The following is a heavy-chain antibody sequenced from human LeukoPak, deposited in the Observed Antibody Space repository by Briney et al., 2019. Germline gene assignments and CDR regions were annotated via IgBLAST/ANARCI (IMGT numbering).Heavy chain of an antibody. Sequence: SETLSLTCTVSGGSISSYYWSWIRQPPGKGLEWIGYIYYSGSTNYNPSLKSRVTISVDTSKNQFSLKLSSVTAADTAVYYYASGHYYDSIDYWGQGTLVTVSS. CDR2: IYYSGST. J-gene: IGHJ4*02. CDR3: ASGHYYDSIDY. CDR1: GGSISSYY. V-gene: IGHV4-59*01. D-gene: IGHD3-22*01.